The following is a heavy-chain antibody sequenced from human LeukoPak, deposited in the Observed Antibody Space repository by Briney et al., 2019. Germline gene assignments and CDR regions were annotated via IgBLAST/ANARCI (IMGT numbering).Heavy chain of an antibody. Sequence: ASVKVSCKASGYTFTTYGINWVRQAPGQGLEWMGWISAYNGNINYAQKLQGRVTMTTDTSTSTAYMELRSLRSDDTAVYYCARVMGILDYDFWSGPNYYYYGMDVWGQGTTVTVSS. D-gene: IGHD3-3*01. CDR1: GYTFTTYG. CDR2: ISAYNGNI. V-gene: IGHV1-18*01. J-gene: IGHJ6*02. CDR3: ARVMGILDYDFWSGPNYYYYGMDV.